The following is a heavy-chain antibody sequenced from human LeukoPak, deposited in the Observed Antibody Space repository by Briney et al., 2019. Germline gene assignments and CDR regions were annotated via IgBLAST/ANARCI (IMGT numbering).Heavy chain of an antibody. J-gene: IGHJ6*02. D-gene: IGHD2-21*02. Sequence: SVKVSCKASVGTFSSYVISWVRQAPGQGVEWMGRIIPILGIANYAQKFQGRVTITADKSTSTAYMELSSLRSEDTAVYYCARTIVVVTATYYYYYGTDVWGQGTTVTVSS. CDR1: VGTFSSYV. CDR3: ARTIVVVTATYYYYYGTDV. V-gene: IGHV1-69*04. CDR2: IIPILGIA.